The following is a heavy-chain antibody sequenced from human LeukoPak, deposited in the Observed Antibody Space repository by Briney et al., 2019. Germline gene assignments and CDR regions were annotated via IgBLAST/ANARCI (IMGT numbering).Heavy chain of an antibody. CDR1: GGTFSSYA. CDR2: IIPIFGTA. D-gene: IGHD2-8*01. J-gene: IGHJ4*02. V-gene: IGHV1-69*05. Sequence: ASVKVSFKASGGTFSSYAISWGRQAPGQGLEWMGGIIPIFGTAKYAQKFQRRVTITTDESTSTAYMELSSLRSEDTAVYYCARDHTVNGAFDYWGQGTLVTVSS. CDR3: ARDHTVNGAFDY.